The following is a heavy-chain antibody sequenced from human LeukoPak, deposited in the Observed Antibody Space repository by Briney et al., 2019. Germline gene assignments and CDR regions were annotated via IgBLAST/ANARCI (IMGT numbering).Heavy chain of an antibody. CDR1: GFRFRNFG. CDR3: AKDPGAVVVQAYYLDH. CDR2: ISHDGTNT. V-gene: IGHV3-30*18. J-gene: IGHJ4*02. Sequence: PGGSLRLSCVDSGFRFRNFGMHWVRQAPGKGLEWVAVISHDGTNTYHADSVRGRSTISRDNSKNTLYLQMNSLRPEDTAVYYCAKDPGAVVVQAYYLDHWGQGTLVTVSS. D-gene: IGHD2-21*01.